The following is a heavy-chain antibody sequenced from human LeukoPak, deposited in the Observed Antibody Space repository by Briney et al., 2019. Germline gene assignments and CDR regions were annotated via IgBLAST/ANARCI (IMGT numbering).Heavy chain of an antibody. J-gene: IGHJ6*02. V-gene: IGHV3-23*01. CDR3: AKLQSDGLRTYYGMDV. CDR1: GFTFSSYA. D-gene: IGHD4-17*01. CDR2: STGSGGTT. Sequence: GGSLRLSCAASGFTFSSYAMTWVRQAPGRGLEWVSASTGSGGTTYYADSVMGRFTISRDNSKNTLYLQMSSLRAEDTAVYYCAKLQSDGLRTYYGMDVWGQGTTVTVSS.